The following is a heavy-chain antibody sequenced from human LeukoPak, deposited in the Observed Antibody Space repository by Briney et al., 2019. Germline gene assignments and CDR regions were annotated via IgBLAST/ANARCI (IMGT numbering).Heavy chain of an antibody. Sequence: GGSLRLSCAASGFTFSSYGMHWVRQAPGKGLEWVAFIRYDGSNKYYADSVKGRFTISRDNSKNTLYLRMNSLRAEDTAVYYCAKDRGWFGGSLANFDIWGQGTLVTVSS. CDR3: AKDRGWFGGSLANFDI. D-gene: IGHD3-10*01. CDR2: IRYDGSNK. CDR1: GFTFSSYG. V-gene: IGHV3-30*02. J-gene: IGHJ4*02.